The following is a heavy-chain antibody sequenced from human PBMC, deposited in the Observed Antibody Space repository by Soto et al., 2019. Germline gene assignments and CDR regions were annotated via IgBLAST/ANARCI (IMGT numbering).Heavy chain of an antibody. Sequence: SETLSLTCTVSGGSISSYYWSWIRQPPGKGLEWIGYIYYSGSTNYNPSLKSRVTISVDTSKNQFSLKLSSVTAADTAVYYCAAKYYDFWSGLNWFDPWGQGTLVTVSS. V-gene: IGHV4-59*08. CDR3: AAKYYDFWSGLNWFDP. J-gene: IGHJ5*02. CDR2: IYYSGST. CDR1: GGSISSYY. D-gene: IGHD3-3*01.